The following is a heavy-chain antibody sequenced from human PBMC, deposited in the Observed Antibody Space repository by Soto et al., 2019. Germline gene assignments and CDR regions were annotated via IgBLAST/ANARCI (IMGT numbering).Heavy chain of an antibody. CDR3: ARGVTRLGEFSFLDS. CDR2: ISDDGRNK. CDR1: GFTFSSYA. D-gene: IGHD3-16*02. J-gene: IGHJ4*02. Sequence: HPGGSLRLSCAASGFTFSSYAMHWVRQAPGKGLEWVAVISDDGRNKYYADSVKGRFTISRDDSNNTLYLQMSSLRAEDTAVYYCARGVTRLGEFSFLDSWGQGTLVTVSS. V-gene: IGHV3-30*04.